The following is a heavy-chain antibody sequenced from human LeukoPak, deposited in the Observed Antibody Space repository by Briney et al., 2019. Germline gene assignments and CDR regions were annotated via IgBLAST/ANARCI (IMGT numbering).Heavy chain of an antibody. D-gene: IGHD5-12*01. V-gene: IGHV3-30-3*01. CDR2: ISYDGSNK. CDR1: GFTFSSYA. J-gene: IGHJ5*02. Sequence: RSLRLSCAASGFTFSSYAMHWVRQAPGKGLEWVAVISYDGSNKYYADSVKGRFTISRDNSKNTLYLQMNSLRAEDTAVYYCANHLNVDRAAAWFDPWGQGTLVTVSS. CDR3: ANHLNVDRAAAWFDP.